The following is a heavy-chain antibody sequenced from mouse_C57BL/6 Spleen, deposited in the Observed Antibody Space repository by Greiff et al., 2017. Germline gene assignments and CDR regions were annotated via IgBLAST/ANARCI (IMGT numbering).Heavy chain of an antibody. V-gene: IGHV1-47*01. Sequence: QVQLKQSGAELVKPGASVKMSCKASGYTFTTYPIEWMKQNHGKSLEWIGNFHPYNDDTKYNQKFKGKATLTVEKSSSTVYLELSRLTSEDSAVYYCARPGDYDGGFADWGQGTLVTVSA. CDR2: FHPYNDDT. CDR1: GYTFTTYP. CDR3: ARPGDYDGGFAD. D-gene: IGHD2-4*01. J-gene: IGHJ3*01.